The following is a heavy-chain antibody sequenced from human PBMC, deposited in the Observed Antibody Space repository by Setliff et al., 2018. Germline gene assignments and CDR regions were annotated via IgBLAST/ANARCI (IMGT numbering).Heavy chain of an antibody. D-gene: IGHD2-2*01. J-gene: IGHJ6*03. V-gene: IGHV1-18*01. CDR2: ISAYNGNT. CDR3: ARVDCSSTSCYAGIYYYYMDV. Sequence: GASVKVSCKASGYTFTSYGISWVRQAPGQGLEWMGWISAYNGNTNYAQKLQGRVTITADKSTSTAYMELSSLRSEDTAVYYCARVDCSSTSCYAGIYYYYMDVWGKGTTVTVSS. CDR1: GYTFTSYG.